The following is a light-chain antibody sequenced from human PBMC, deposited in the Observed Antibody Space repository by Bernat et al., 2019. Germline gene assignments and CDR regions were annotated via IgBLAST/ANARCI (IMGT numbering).Light chain of an antibody. CDR2: GAS. Sequence: EIVLTQSPGTLSLSPGERATLSCRASQSVSSSYLAWYQQKPGQAPRLLIYGASSRATGIPDRFSGSGSGTDFTLTISRLEPEDFSVCYCQQYGSSPWTFGPGTKVEIK. J-gene: IGKJ1*01. CDR1: QSVSSSY. CDR3: QQYGSSPWT. V-gene: IGKV3-20*01.